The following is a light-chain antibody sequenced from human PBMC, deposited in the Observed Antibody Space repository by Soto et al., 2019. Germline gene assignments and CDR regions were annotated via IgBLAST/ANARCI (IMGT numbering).Light chain of an antibody. CDR2: EVS. CDR1: SSDVGGYNY. J-gene: IGLJ3*02. CDR3: SSYAGSNNLGV. Sequence: QSALTQPPSASGSPGQSVTISCTGTSSDVGGYNYVSWYQQHPGKAPKLLIYEVSKRPSGVPDRFSGSKYGNSASLTVSGLQPEDEPDYSCSSYAGSNNLGVFGGGTKLTVL. V-gene: IGLV2-8*01.